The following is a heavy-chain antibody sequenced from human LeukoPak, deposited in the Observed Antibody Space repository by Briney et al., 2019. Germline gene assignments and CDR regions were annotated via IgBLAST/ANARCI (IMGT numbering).Heavy chain of an antibody. V-gene: IGHV4-4*07. CDR3: ARSEFRGPHLDV. D-gene: IGHD3-10*01. CDR1: GGSISSYY. J-gene: IGHJ6*04. CDR2: IYTSGIT. Sequence: KPSETLSLTCTVSGGSISSYYWSWIRQPAGKGLEWIGRIYTSGITNYNPSLKSRVTMSVDTSKNQFSLKLSSVTAADTAMYYCARSEFRGPHLDVWGKGTTVTVSS.